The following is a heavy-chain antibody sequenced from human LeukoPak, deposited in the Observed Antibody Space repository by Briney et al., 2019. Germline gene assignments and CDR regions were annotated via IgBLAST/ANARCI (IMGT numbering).Heavy chain of an antibody. CDR1: GGTFSSYA. J-gene: IGHJ3*02. CDR2: IIPIFGTA. Sequence: SVKVSCKASGGTFSSYAVSWVRQAPGQGLEWMGGIIPIFGTANYAQKFQGRVTITADESTSTAYMELSSLRSEDTAVYYCAREHEDLGYSYGWDAFDIWGQGTMVTVSS. D-gene: IGHD5-18*01. CDR3: AREHEDLGYSYGWDAFDI. V-gene: IGHV1-69*13.